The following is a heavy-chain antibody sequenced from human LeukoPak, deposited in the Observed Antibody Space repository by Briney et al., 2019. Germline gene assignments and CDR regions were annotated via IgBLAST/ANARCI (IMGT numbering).Heavy chain of an antibody. V-gene: IGHV4-59*12. J-gene: IGHJ4*02. CDR2: IYYSGST. CDR1: GGSISSYY. D-gene: IGHD2-15*01. Sequence: SETLSLTCTVSGGSISSYYWSWIRQPPGKGLEWIGYIYYSGSTNYNPSLKSRVTISVDTSKNQFSLKLSSVTAADTAVYYCARLYCSGGSCYLPRFDYWGQGTLVTVSS. CDR3: ARLYCSGGSCYLPRFDY.